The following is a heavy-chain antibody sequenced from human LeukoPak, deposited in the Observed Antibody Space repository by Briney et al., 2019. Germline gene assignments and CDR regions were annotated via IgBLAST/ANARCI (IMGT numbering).Heavy chain of an antibody. CDR2: IYYSGST. CDR3: ASLRSYYDSSGYPSAFDY. D-gene: IGHD3-22*01. V-gene: IGHV4-39*01. J-gene: IGHJ4*02. Sequence: SETLSLTCTVSGGSISSSSYYWGWIRQPPGKGLEWIGSIYYSGSTYYNPSLKSRVTISVDTSKNQFSLKLSSVTAADTAVYYCASLRSYYDSSGYPSAFDYWGQGTLVTVSS. CDR1: GGSISSSSYY.